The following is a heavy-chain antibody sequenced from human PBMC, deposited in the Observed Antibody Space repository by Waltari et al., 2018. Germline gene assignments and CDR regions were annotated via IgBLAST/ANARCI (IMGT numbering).Heavy chain of an antibody. Sequence: QVSLLQSGPEMTKPGASVRVSCKASGSDLTLFGISWVRQGPGPCLEWMGWISPYTGNTEYAQKFQDRITLTADTSTSTIFMELRSLKSDDTAVYYCARPDYYDTTTFYAHWGQGTLVTVSS. CDR1: GSDLTLFG. J-gene: IGHJ1*01. CDR2: ISPYTGNT. CDR3: ARPDYYDTTTFYAH. D-gene: IGHD3-22*01. V-gene: IGHV1-18*01.